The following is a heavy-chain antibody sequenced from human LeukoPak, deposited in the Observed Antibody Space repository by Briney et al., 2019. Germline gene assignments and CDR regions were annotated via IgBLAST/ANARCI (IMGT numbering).Heavy chain of an antibody. CDR3: ARDRSWPDY. CDR1: DFTFSTYW. Sequence: GGSLRLSCAASDFTFSTYWMHWVRQAPGQGLVWVLRINSDGRSTAYADSVKCRFTISRDNAKNTLYLQMNSLRAEDTAVYYCARDRSWPDYWGQGTLVTVSS. J-gene: IGHJ4*02. D-gene: IGHD5-24*01. CDR2: INSDGRST. V-gene: IGHV3-74*01.